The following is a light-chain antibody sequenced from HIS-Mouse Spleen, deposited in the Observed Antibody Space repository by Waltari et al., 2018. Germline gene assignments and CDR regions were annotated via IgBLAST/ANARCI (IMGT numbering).Light chain of an antibody. J-gene: IGLJ3*02. CDR1: SSNLGSNY. CDR2: RNN. Sequence: QSVLTQPPSASGTPGQRVTISCSGSSSNLGSNYVYCYQPLPGTAPKLLIYRNNQRPSGVPDRFSGSKSGTSASLAISGLRSEDEADYYCAAWDDSLSGWVFGGGTKLTVL. V-gene: IGLV1-47*01. CDR3: AAWDDSLSGWV.